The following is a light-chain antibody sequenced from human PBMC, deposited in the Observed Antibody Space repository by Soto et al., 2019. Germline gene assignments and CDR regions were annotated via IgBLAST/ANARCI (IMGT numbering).Light chain of an antibody. J-gene: IGKJ5*01. CDR3: QQRSNWPIT. V-gene: IGKV3-11*01. Sequence: EIGMTQSPVTLSLSPGERATLSCRASQSVSSYLAWYQQKPGQAPRLLIYDASNRATGIPARFSGSGSGTDFTLTISSLEPEDFAVYYCQQRSNWPITFGQGTRME. CDR2: DAS. CDR1: QSVSSY.